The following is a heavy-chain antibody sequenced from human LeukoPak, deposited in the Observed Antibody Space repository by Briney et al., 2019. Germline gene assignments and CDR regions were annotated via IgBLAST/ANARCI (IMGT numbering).Heavy chain of an antibody. CDR2: IYYSGST. D-gene: IGHD4-17*01. Sequence: SETLSLTCTVSGDSISGNYWTWIRQPPGKGLEWIGYIYYSGSTNYNASLKSRVTISVDTSKNQFSLKLSSVTAADTAVYYCARDTGTWYFDLWGRGTLVTVSS. CDR1: GDSISGNY. V-gene: IGHV4-59*12. CDR3: ARDTGTWYFDL. J-gene: IGHJ2*01.